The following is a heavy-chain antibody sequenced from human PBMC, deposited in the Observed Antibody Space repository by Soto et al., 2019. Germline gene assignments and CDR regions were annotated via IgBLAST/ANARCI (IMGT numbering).Heavy chain of an antibody. D-gene: IGHD4-17*01. V-gene: IGHV3-9*01. J-gene: IGHJ4*02. CDR1: GFTFDDYA. CDR3: AKDMGTMTTVSNFDY. Sequence: EVQLVESGGGLVQPGRSLRLSCAASGFTFDDYAMHWVRQVPGKGLEWVSGISWNSDSIGYADSVKGRFTMSRDNAKNSLYLQMNSLRAEDTALYYCAKDMGTMTTVSNFDYWGQGTLVTVSS. CDR2: ISWNSDSI.